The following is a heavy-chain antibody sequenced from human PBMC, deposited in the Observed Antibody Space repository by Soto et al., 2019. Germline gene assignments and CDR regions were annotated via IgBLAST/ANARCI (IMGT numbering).Heavy chain of an antibody. D-gene: IGHD2-21*02. CDR2: VNPSGGHT. J-gene: IGHJ4*02. V-gene: IGHV1-46*01. Sequence: QVHLMQSGAEVKKPWASVKVSCKASGDTFTDYYIHWVRQAPGQGLEWMGTVNPSGGHTTYAQHFLGRVTMTRDTSTRTLYMELTSLTSNVTAIYYCARGGHVVVVTAALDYWGQGTLVTVSS. CDR1: GDTFTDYY. CDR3: ARGGHVVVVTAALDY.